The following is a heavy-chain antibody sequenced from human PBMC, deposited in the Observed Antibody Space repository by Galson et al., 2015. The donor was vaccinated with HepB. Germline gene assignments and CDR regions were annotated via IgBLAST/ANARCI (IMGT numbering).Heavy chain of an antibody. V-gene: IGHV3-30-3*01. Sequence: SLRLSCAASGFTFSTYAMNWGRQAPGKGLEWVALISYDGSNKYYADSVKGRFTISRDNSKITLYLQINSLKVEDTAVYYCAREARIAVAGEGVGGLDVWGQGTTVTVSS. CDR3: AREARIAVAGEGVGGLDV. CDR2: ISYDGSNK. D-gene: IGHD6-19*01. CDR1: GFTFSTYA. J-gene: IGHJ6*02.